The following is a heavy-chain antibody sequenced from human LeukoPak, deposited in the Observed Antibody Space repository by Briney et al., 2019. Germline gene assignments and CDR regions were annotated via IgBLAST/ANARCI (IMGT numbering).Heavy chain of an antibody. CDR2: IYYSGST. Sequence: PSETLSLTCTVSGGSISSYYWSWIRQTPGKGLEWIGYIYYSGSTNFNPSLKSRVTISVDTSKNQFSLKLSSVTAADTAVYCCARTTEGGYTYDYFYYYYMDVWGKGTTVTVSS. D-gene: IGHD5-18*01. J-gene: IGHJ6*03. V-gene: IGHV4-59*01. CDR1: GGSISSYY. CDR3: ARTTEGGYTYDYFYYYYMDV.